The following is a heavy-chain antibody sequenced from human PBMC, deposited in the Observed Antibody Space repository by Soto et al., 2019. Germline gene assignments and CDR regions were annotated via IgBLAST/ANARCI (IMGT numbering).Heavy chain of an antibody. CDR3: ARTNGSGSYYYYYYGMDV. D-gene: IGHD3-10*01. CDR1: GYSFTSYW. V-gene: IGHV5-51*01. CDR2: IYPGDSDT. Sequence: PGESLKISCKGSGYSFTSYWIGWVRQMPGKGLEWMGIIYPGDSDTRYSPSFQGQVTISADKSISTAYLQWSSLKASDTAMYYCARTNGSGSYYYYYYGMDVWGQATTVTVSS. J-gene: IGHJ6*02.